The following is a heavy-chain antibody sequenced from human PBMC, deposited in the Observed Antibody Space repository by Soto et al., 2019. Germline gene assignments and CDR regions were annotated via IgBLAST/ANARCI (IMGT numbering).Heavy chain of an antibody. CDR1: GYTFTNYG. J-gene: IGHJ6*03. CDR2: ISAYNGNT. D-gene: IGHD6-6*01. Sequence: QVPLLQSGAEVKKPGASVKVSCKASGYTFTNYGITWVRQAPGQGLEWMGWISAYNGNTHYTQRLQGRVTMTTDTSTSTAYMELRGLRSDDTAVYYCARVRHLVGYFYHYMDVWGKGTTVTVSS. V-gene: IGHV1-18*01. CDR3: ARVRHLVGYFYHYMDV.